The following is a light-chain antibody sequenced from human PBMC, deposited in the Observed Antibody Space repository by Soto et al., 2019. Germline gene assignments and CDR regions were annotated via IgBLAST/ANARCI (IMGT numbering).Light chain of an antibody. CDR3: NSYTSSSTYV. V-gene: IGLV2-14*01. J-gene: IGLJ1*01. CDR2: DVS. Sequence: QSALTQPASVSVSPGQSITISCTGTSSDVGGYNYVAWYQQHPGQAPKHMIYDVSNRPSGVSNRFSGSKSGNTASLTISGLQAEDEADYYCNSYTSSSTYVFGTGTKLTVL. CDR1: SSDVGGYNY.